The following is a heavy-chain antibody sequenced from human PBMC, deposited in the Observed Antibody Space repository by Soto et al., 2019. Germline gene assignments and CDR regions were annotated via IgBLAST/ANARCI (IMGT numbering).Heavy chain of an antibody. CDR1: GGSFSGNY. J-gene: IGHJ4*02. D-gene: IGHD2-15*01. V-gene: IGHV4-34*01. Sequence: QVQLQQWGAGLLKPSETLSLTCTVYGGSFSGNYWSWIRQPPGMGLEWIGEISHSGSGTNYNPSLKSRVTISVDTSKNQFSLKLSSVTAADTAMHYCARGHLPGGNTFYYDYWGQGTLVTVPS. CDR3: ARGHLPGGNTFYYDY. CDR2: ISHSGSGT.